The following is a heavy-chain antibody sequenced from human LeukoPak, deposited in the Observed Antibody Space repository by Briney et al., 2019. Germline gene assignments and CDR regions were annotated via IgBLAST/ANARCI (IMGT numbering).Heavy chain of an antibody. V-gene: IGHV1-3*01. D-gene: IGHD2-2*01. Sequence: GASVKVSCKASGYTFTSYAMHWVRQAPGQRLEWMGWINAGNGNTKYSQKFQGRVTITRDTSASTAYMELRSLRSDDTAVYYCARLGYCSSTSCPPPDYWGQGTLVTVSS. CDR2: INAGNGNT. J-gene: IGHJ4*02. CDR3: ARLGYCSSTSCPPPDY. CDR1: GYTFTSYA.